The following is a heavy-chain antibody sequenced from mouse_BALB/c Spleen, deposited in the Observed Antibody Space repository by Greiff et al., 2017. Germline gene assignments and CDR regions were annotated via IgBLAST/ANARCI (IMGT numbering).Heavy chain of an antibody. CDR2: INPYNDGT. D-gene: IGHD2-1*01. CDR1: GYTFTSYV. Sequence: VQLQQSGPELVKPGASVKMSCKATGYTFTSYVMHWVKQKPGQGLEWIGYINPYNDGTKYNEKFKDKATLTADKSSSTVYMELSRLTSEDSAVYFCARHESGNYPFAYWGQGTLVTVSA. V-gene: IGHV1-14*01. J-gene: IGHJ3*01. CDR3: ARHESGNYPFAY.